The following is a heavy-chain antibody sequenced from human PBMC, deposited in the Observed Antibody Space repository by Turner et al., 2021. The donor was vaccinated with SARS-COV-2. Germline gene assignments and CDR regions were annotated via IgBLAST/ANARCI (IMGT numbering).Heavy chain of an antibody. V-gene: IGHV1-24*01. CDR2: FDPEDGET. Sequence: QVQLVQSGAEVKKPGASVKVSCKVSGYTLTELSMHWVRQAPGKGLELMGGFDPEDGETISAQKFQGRVTMTGDTSTDTAYMELSSLRSEDTAVYYCATDDILTGYYTSFEYWGQGTLVTVSS. J-gene: IGHJ4*02. CDR1: GYTLTELS. D-gene: IGHD3-9*01. CDR3: ATDDILTGYYTSFEY.